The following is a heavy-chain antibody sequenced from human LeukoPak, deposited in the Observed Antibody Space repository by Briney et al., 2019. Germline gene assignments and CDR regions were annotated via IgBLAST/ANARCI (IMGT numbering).Heavy chain of an antibody. V-gene: IGHV1-2*02. Sequence: ASVKVSCKASGYTFTGYYMHWVRQAPGQGLEWMGWINPNSGGTNYAQKFQGRVTMTRDTSISTAYMELSRLRSDDTAVYYCARISGLGNMVRGVIGYWGQGTLVTVSS. CDR1: GYTFTGYY. CDR3: ARISGLGNMVRGVIGY. J-gene: IGHJ4*02. CDR2: INPNSGGT. D-gene: IGHD3-10*01.